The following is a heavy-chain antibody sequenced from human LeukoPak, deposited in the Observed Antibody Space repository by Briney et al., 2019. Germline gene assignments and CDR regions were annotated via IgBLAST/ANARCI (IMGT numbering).Heavy chain of an antibody. D-gene: IGHD2-2*01. CDR2: IIPIFGTA. J-gene: IGHJ5*02. CDR1: GGTFSSYA. CDR3: ARDLRTRTAFDP. V-gene: IGHV1-69*05. Sequence: VASVKVSCKASGGTFSSYAISWVRQAPGQGLEWMGGIIPIFGTANYAQKFQGRVTITTDESTSTAYMELSSLRSEDTAVYYCARDLRTRTAFDPWGQGTLVTVSS.